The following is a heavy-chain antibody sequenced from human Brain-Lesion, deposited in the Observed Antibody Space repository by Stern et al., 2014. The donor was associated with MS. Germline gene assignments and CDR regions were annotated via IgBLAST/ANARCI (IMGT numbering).Heavy chain of an antibody. CDR2: IYYSGNT. CDR3: AGEEDIRYCSGGSCTGNWFDP. V-gene: IGHV4-39*02. J-gene: IGHJ5*02. Sequence: QLVESGPGLVKPSETLSLTCTVAGGSVSSTSYAWAWIRQPPGKGLEWIGTIYYSGNTYYSPSLKSRLTISLDTSKNHVYLQLRSVTAADTAVYYCAGEEDIRYCSGGSCTGNWFDPWGQGTLVTVSS. D-gene: IGHD2-15*01. CDR1: GGSVSSTSYA.